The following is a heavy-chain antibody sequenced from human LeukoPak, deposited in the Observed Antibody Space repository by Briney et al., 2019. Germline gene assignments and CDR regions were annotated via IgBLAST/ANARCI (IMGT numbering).Heavy chain of an antibody. Sequence: SETLSLTCTVSGGSISSGDYYWSWIRQPPGKGLEWIGYIYYSGSTYYNPSLKSRVTISVDTSKNQFSLKLSSVTAADTAVYYCARAPIAVAGARYAFDIWGQGTTVTVSS. D-gene: IGHD6-19*01. CDR1: GGSISSGDYY. J-gene: IGHJ3*02. CDR3: ARAPIAVAGARYAFDI. V-gene: IGHV4-30-4*08. CDR2: IYYSGST.